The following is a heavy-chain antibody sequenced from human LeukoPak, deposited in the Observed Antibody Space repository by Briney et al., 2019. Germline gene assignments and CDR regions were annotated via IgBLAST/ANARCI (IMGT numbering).Heavy chain of an antibody. CDR1: GFTFSSYA. Sequence: PGGSLRLSCAASGFTFSSYAMSWVRQAPGKGLEWVSAISGSGGSTYYADSVKGRFTISRDNCKNTLYLQMNSLRAEDTAVYYCAKDYGSGSYPHFDYWGQGTLVTVPS. CDR2: ISGSGGST. V-gene: IGHV3-23*01. CDR3: AKDYGSGSYPHFDY. J-gene: IGHJ4*02. D-gene: IGHD3-10*01.